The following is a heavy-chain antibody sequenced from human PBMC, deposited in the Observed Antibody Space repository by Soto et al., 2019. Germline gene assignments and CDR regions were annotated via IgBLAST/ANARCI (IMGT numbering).Heavy chain of an antibody. CDR2: INHSGST. CDR1: GGSLSGYY. J-gene: IGHJ5*02. Sequence: QVQLQQWGAGLLKPSETLSVTCAVYGGSLSGYYWSWIRQPPGEGLEWIGEINHSGSTNYNPSLKSRVTISVDTSKNQFSLQLSSMTAADTAVYFFARGSWELRFDPWGQGTLVTVST. D-gene: IGHD1-26*01. V-gene: IGHV4-34*01. CDR3: ARGSWELRFDP.